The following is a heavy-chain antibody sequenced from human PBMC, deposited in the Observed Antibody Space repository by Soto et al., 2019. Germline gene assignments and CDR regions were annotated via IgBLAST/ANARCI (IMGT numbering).Heavy chain of an antibody. Sequence: SETLSLTCTVSGGSISSYYWSWIRQPPGKGLEWIGYIYYSGSTNYNPSLKSRVTISVDTSKNQFSLKLSSVTAADTAVYYCARGGTINYYYGMDVWGQGTTVTVSS. J-gene: IGHJ6*02. V-gene: IGHV4-59*01. D-gene: IGHD1-20*01. CDR3: ARGGTINYYYGMDV. CDR1: GGSISSYY. CDR2: IYYSGST.